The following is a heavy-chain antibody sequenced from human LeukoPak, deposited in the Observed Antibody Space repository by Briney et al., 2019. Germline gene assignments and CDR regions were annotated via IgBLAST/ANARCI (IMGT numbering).Heavy chain of an antibody. CDR1: GFTFSSYA. D-gene: IGHD3-10*01. J-gene: IGHJ4*02. CDR3: AKDSAPAYGSGSDH. Sequence: GGSLRLSCAASGFTFSSYAMSWVRQAPGKGLEWVSTISGSGGTTYYADSVKGRFTPSRDNSKSTLYLQMNSLRAEDTAVYYCAKDSAPAYGSGSDHWGQGTLVTVSS. V-gene: IGHV3-23*01. CDR2: ISGSGGTT.